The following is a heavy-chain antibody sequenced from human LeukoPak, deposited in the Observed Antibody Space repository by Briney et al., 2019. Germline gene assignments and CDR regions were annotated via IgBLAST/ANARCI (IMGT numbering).Heavy chain of an antibody. CDR2: IYSGGST. Sequence: GGSLRLSCAASGFTVSSNYMSWVRQAPGKGLEWVSVIYSGGSTDYADSVKGRFTISRDNSKNTLYLQMNSLRAEDTAVYYCAKDRGCSGGSCYNFYWGQGTLVTVSS. V-gene: IGHV3-53*01. J-gene: IGHJ4*02. D-gene: IGHD2-15*01. CDR1: GFTVSSNY. CDR3: AKDRGCSGGSCYNFY.